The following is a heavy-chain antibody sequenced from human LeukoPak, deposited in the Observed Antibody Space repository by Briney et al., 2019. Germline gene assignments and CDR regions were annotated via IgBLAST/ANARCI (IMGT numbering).Heavy chain of an antibody. J-gene: IGHJ4*02. CDR2: IRSNGDTT. V-gene: IGHV3-23*01. CDR1: GFTFSSLA. Sequence: GGSLRLSCTASGFTFSSLAMTWVRQAPGKGLEWVSTIRSNGDTTYNADSVKGRFTISRDNSKNTLYLELNSLRVEDTASFYCAKGQELDDGVFDSWGQGTMVTVSS. CDR3: AKGQELDDGVFDS. D-gene: IGHD1-1*01.